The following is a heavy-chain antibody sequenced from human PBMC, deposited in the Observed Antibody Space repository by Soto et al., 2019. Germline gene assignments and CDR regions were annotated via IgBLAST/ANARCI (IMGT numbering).Heavy chain of an antibody. CDR3: ARVLGGGGSYYDYFDY. CDR2: ISSSSSYI. Sequence: GGSLRLSCAASGFTFSSYSMNWVRQAPGKGLEWVSSISSSSSYIYYADSVKGRFTISRNNANNSLYLQMNSLRAEDAAVYYCARVLGGGGSYYDYFDYWGQGTLVTVSS. J-gene: IGHJ4*02. D-gene: IGHD1-26*01. V-gene: IGHV3-21*01. CDR1: GFTFSSYS.